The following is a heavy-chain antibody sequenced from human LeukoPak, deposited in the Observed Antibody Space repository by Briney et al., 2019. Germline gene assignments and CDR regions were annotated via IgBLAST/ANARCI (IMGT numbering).Heavy chain of an antibody. CDR3: ARPGDGYALGAFDI. J-gene: IGHJ3*02. CDR1: GDSSSSGDYF. CDR2: IYYSGST. Sequence: SQTLSLTCTVSGDSSSSGDYFWNWIRQPPGKGLEWIGYIYYSGSTYYNPSLKSRVSISVDTSKNQFSLKLSSVTAADTAVYYCARPGDGYALGAFDIWGQGTMVTVSS. V-gene: IGHV4-30-4*01. D-gene: IGHD5-24*01.